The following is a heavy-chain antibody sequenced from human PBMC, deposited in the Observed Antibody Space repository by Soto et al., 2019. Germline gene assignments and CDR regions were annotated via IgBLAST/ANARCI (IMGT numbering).Heavy chain of an antibody. Sequence: QGQLVQSGVAVKKPGASVKVSCSASGNTFTNFGVTWVRQAPGQGLEWMGWISPYTDDPSYAQKFQGRVTMTIDTSTSTAYLDLRGLTSDDTAVYDCARVIPGAEAWFHPWGQGTLVTVSS. CDR3: ARVIPGAEAWFHP. J-gene: IGHJ5*02. CDR2: ISPYTDDP. V-gene: IGHV1-18*01. CDR1: GNTFTNFG. D-gene: IGHD2-2*01.